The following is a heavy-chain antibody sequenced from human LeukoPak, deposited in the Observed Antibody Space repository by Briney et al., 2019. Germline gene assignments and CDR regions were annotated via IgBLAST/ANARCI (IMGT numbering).Heavy chain of an antibody. CDR1: GGSISSSSYY. D-gene: IGHD1-26*01. V-gene: IGHV4-39*07. CDR3: ARDIASDSGSYY. J-gene: IGHJ4*02. CDR2: IYYSGST. Sequence: SETLSLTCTVSGGSISSSSYYWGWIRQPPGKGLEWIGSIYYSGSTYYNPSLKSRVTISVDTPKNQFSLELSSVTAADTAVYYCARDIASDSGSYYWGQGTLVTVSS.